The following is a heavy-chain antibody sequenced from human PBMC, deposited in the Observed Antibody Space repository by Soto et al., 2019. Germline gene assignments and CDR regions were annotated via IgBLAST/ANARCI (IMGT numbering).Heavy chain of an antibody. D-gene: IGHD3-10*01. CDR3: AKDKDRQQLGGNYYYMMDV. Sequence: QVQLVQSGAEVKKPGSSVKISCKASGGTFRTNAFSWVRQAPGQGLEWMGGIIPIFPTPDYPQKFQGRVTITADESTTTTYIELSSLRSEDTATYYCAKDKDRQQLGGNYYYMMDVWGQGTTVTVSS. CDR1: GGTFRTNA. J-gene: IGHJ6*02. V-gene: IGHV1-69*12. CDR2: IIPIFPTP.